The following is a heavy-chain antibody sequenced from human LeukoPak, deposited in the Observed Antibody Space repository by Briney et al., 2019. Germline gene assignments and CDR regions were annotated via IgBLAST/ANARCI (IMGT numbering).Heavy chain of an antibody. D-gene: IGHD5-18*01. V-gene: IGHV3-30*18. J-gene: IGHJ6*02. CDR2: ISYDGSNK. CDR3: AKDLGYSYGSYYGMDV. CDR1: GFTFGKYW. Sequence: GSLRLSCVASGFTFGKYWMSWVRQAPGKGLEWVAVISYDGSNKYYADSVKGRFTISRDNSKNTLYLQMNSLRAEDTAVYYCAKDLGYSYGSYYGMDVWGQGTTVTVSS.